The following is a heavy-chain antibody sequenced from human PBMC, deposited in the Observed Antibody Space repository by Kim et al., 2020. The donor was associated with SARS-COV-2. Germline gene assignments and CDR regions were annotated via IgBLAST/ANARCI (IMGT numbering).Heavy chain of an antibody. J-gene: IGHJ6*01. Sequence: GGSLRLSCAASGFTFSNAWMSWVRQAPGKGLEWVGHIKSKSDGGTADYAAPVKGRFTISRDDSKNTLSLQVNILKTEDTAVYYCTTAYSGSYLSHYYYA. CDR1: GFTFSNAW. CDR3: TTAYSGSYLSHYYYA. D-gene: IGHD1-26*01. CDR2: IKSKSDGGTA. V-gene: IGHV3-15*01.